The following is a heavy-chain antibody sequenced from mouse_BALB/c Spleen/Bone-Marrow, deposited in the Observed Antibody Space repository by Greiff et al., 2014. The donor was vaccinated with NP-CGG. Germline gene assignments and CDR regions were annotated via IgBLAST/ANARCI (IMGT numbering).Heavy chain of an antibody. D-gene: IGHD2-3*01. V-gene: IGHV5-4*02. Sequence: EVKLVESGGGLVKPGGSLKLSCAASGFTFSDYYMYWVRQTPEKRLEWVATIGDGGSYTYYPDSVKGQFTISRDNVKNNLYLQMSSLKSEDTAMYYCARGPHDDDMDYWGQGTSVTVSS. CDR2: IGDGGSYT. CDR3: ARGPHDDDMDY. CDR1: GFTFSDYY. J-gene: IGHJ4*01.